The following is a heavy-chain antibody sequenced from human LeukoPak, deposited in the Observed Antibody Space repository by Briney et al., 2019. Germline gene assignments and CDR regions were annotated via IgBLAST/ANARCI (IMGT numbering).Heavy chain of an antibody. CDR1: GGSISSSSYY. D-gene: IGHD3-22*01. CDR3: ATLGFSSGYYYYSDH. CDR2: IYYSGST. V-gene: IGHV4-39*07. Sequence: PSETLSLTCTVSGGSISSSSYYWGWIRQPPGKGLEWIGSIYYSGSTYYNPSLKSRVTISVDTSKNQFSLKLSPVTAADTAVYYCATLGFSSGYYYYSDHWGQGTLVTVSS. J-gene: IGHJ4*02.